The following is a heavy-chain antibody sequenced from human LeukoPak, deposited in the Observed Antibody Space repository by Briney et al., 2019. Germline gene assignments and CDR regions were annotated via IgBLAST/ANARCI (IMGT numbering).Heavy chain of an antibody. Sequence: SESLSLTCTVSGGSISSYYWSWIRQPPGKGLEWVGYIFYSGSTNYNPSLKSRVTISVDTSKNQFSLKLSSVTAADTAVYYCARGRGRFGEFISWGQGTLVTVSS. CDR2: IFYSGST. V-gene: IGHV4-59*01. J-gene: IGHJ5*02. CDR3: ARGRGRFGEFIS. CDR1: GGSISSYY. D-gene: IGHD3-10*01.